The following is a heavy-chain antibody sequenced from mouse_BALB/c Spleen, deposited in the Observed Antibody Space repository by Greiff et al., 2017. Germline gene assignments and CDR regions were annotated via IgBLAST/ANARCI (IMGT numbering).Heavy chain of an antibody. CDR1: GFTFSSYT. V-gene: IGHV5-12-2*01. D-gene: IGHD2-4*01. CDR3: ARQGDYGYAMDY. CDR2: ISNGGGST. Sequence: DVMLVESGGGLVQPGGSLKLSCAASGFTFSSYTMSWVRQTPEKRLEWVAYISNGGGSTYYPDTVKGRFTISRDNAKNTLYLQMSSLKSEDTAMYYCARQGDYGYAMDYWGQGTSVTVSS. J-gene: IGHJ4*01.